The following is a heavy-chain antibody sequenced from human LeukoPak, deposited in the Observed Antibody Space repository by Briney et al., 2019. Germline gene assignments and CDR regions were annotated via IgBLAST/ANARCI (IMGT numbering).Heavy chain of an antibody. CDR1: GFTFSSYS. J-gene: IGHJ4*02. V-gene: IGHV3-21*01. CDR3: ARSFLSIAAAATDY. CDR2: ISSSSSYI. Sequence: GGSLRLSCAASGFTFSSYSMNWVRQAPGKGLEWVSSISSSSSYIYYTDSVKGRFTISRDNAKNSLYLQMNSLRAEDTAVYYCARSFLSIAAAATDYWGQGTLVTVSS. D-gene: IGHD6-13*01.